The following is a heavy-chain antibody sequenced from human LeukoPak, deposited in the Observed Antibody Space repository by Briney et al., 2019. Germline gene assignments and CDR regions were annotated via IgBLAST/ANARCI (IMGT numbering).Heavy chain of an antibody. CDR2: ISGSGGST. V-gene: IGHV3-23*01. Sequence: GGSLRLSCVASGVTFSSYAMSWVRQAPGKGLEWVSAISGSGGSTYYADSVQGRFTISRDNSKNTLHLQMNSLRAEDTAVYYCAKFPNAFDIWGQGSMVTVSS. CDR3: AKFPNAFDI. CDR1: GVTFSSYA. J-gene: IGHJ3*02.